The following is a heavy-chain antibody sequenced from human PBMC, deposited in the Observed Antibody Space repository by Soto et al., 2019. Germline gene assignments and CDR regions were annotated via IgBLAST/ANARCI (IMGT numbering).Heavy chain of an antibody. V-gene: IGHV2-5*02. CDR1: GFSLSTSGVG. CDR2: IYWDDEK. CDR3: TYRRYQLLF. D-gene: IGHD2-2*01. Sequence: SGPTLVNPTQTLTLTCTFSGFSLSTSGVGVGWIRQPPGKALEWLALIYWDDEKRYSPSLKNRVTITKDTSKNQVVLIMTNMDPVDTATYYCTYRRYQLLFWGQGSLVTVSS. J-gene: IGHJ4*02.